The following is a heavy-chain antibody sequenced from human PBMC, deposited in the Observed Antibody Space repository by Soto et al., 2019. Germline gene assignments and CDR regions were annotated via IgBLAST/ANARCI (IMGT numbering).Heavy chain of an antibody. J-gene: IGHJ6*02. D-gene: IGHD3-10*01. CDR2: IYSGGST. V-gene: IGHV3-53*01. Sequence: GGSLRLSCAASGFTVSSNYMSWVRQAPGKGLEWVSVIYSGGSTYYADSVKGRFTISRDNSKNTLYLQMNSLRAEDTAVYYCAGSITMVRGVITRPYYYYGMDVWGQGTTVTVSS. CDR3: AGSITMVRGVITRPYYYYGMDV. CDR1: GFTVSSNY.